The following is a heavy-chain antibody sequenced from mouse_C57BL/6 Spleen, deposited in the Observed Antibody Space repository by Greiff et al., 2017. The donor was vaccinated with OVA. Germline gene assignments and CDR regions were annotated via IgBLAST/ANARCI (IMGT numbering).Heavy chain of an antibody. CDR2: INPGSGGT. CDR3: ARRRDYDWGSYAMDY. V-gene: IGHV1-54*01. D-gene: IGHD2-4*01. Sequence: QVQLQQSGAELVRPGTSVKVSCKASGYAFTNYLIEWVKQRPGQGLEWIGVINPGSGGTNYNEKFKGKATLTADKSSSTAYMQLSSLTSEDSAVYFCARRRDYDWGSYAMDYWGQGTSVTVSS. CDR1: GYAFTNYL. J-gene: IGHJ4*01.